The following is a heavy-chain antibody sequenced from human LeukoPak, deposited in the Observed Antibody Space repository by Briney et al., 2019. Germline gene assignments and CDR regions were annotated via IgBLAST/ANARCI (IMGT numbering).Heavy chain of an antibody. CDR2: IYYSGST. Sequence: SETLSLTCTVSGGSVSSGTYYWSWIRQPPGKGLEWIGYIYYSGSTNYNPPLKSRVTISVDTSKNQFSLKLNSVTAADTAVYYCERMFMVTGDSTHYYGMDVWGQGTTVTVSS. V-gene: IGHV4-61*01. CDR1: GGSVSSGTYY. J-gene: IGHJ6*02. CDR3: ERMFMVTGDSTHYYGMDV. D-gene: IGHD2-21*02.